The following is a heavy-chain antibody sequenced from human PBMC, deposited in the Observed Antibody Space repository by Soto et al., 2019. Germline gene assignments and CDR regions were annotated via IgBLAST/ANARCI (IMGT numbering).Heavy chain of an antibody. D-gene: IGHD6-13*01. CDR1: GYTFTSYG. Sequence: ASVKVSCKASGYTFTSYGISWVRQAPGQGLEWMGWISAYNGNTNYAQKLQGRVTMTTDTSTSTAYMELRSLRSDDTAVYYCARTLTYSSRSPFDDYWGQGTLVTLSS. CDR3: ARTLTYSSRSPFDDY. J-gene: IGHJ4*02. V-gene: IGHV1-18*01. CDR2: ISAYNGNT.